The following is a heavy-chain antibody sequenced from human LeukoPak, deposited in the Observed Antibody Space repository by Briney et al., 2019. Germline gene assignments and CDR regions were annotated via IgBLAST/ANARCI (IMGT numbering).Heavy chain of an antibody. CDR2: ISASAAMT. CDR1: GFTLNNYV. J-gene: IGHJ4*02. CDR3: AKDRSIGTYYTFDH. Sequence: PGGSLRLSCEASGFTLNNYVMTWVRQAPGKGLEWVSRISASAAMTYYADSVKGRFTVSRDNSNNRLYLQMSGLTAADTAVYYCAKDRSIGTYYTFDHWGQGTLVTVSS. D-gene: IGHD1-26*01. V-gene: IGHV3-23*01.